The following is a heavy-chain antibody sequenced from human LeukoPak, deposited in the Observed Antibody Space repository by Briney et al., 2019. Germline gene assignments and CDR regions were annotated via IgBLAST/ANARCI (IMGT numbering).Heavy chain of an antibody. CDR3: ATGTSSWYYFDY. Sequence: ASVKVSCKVSGYTLTELSMHWVRQAPGRGLEWMGGFDPEDGETIYAQKFQGRVTMTEDTSTDTAYMELSSLRSEDTAVYYCATGTSSWYYFDYWGQGTLVTVSS. D-gene: IGHD6-13*01. CDR1: GYTLTELS. V-gene: IGHV1-24*01. CDR2: FDPEDGET. J-gene: IGHJ4*02.